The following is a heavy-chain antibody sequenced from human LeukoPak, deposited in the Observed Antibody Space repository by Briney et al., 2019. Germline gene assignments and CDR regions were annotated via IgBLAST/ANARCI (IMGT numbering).Heavy chain of an antibody. CDR2: INPNSGGT. Sequence: ASVKVSCKASGYTFTGYYMHWVPQAPGQGLEWMGWINPNSGGTNYAQKFQGRVTMTRDTSISTAYMELSRLRSDDTAVYYCARELVTAIEGVGWFDPWGQGTLVTVSS. V-gene: IGHV1-2*02. CDR1: GYTFTGYY. J-gene: IGHJ5*02. CDR3: ARELVTAIEGVGWFDP. D-gene: IGHD2-21*02.